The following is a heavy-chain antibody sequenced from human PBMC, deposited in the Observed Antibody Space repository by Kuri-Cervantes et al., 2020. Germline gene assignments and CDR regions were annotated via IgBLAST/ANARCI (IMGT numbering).Heavy chain of an antibody. CDR2: IYYSGNT. J-gene: IGHJ4*02. D-gene: IGHD1-26*01. CDR3: AGATRTTTTTWTSGAVGSTTWGPFDF. Sequence: SETLSLTCTVSGGSISSGDYYWGWIRQPPGKGLEWIGYIYYSGNTYYNPSLKSRVTISLDTSKNQFSLKLSSVTAADTAVYGAAGATRTTTTTWTSGAVGSTTWGPFDFWGQGVLVTVSS. CDR1: GGSISSGDYY. V-gene: IGHV4-30-4*02.